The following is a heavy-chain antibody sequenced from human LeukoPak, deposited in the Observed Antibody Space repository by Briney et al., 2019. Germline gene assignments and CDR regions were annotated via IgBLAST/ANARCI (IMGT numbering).Heavy chain of an antibody. CDR1: GFTFSSYW. J-gene: IGHJ6*04. V-gene: IGHV3-74*01. CDR3: ARRGYSSGWSHYYGMDV. D-gene: IGHD6-19*01. CDR2: INSEGSST. Sequence: PGGSLRLSCAAPGFTFSSYWMHWVRQAPGKGLVWGSRINSEGSSTSYADSVKGRFTISRDNAKNTLSLQMNSLRAEDTAVYYCARRGYSSGWSHYYGMDVWGKGTTVTVSS.